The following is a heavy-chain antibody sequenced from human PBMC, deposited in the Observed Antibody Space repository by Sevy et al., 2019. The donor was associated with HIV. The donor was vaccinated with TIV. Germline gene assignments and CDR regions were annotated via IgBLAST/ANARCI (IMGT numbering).Heavy chain of an antibody. CDR2: ISYDGSRK. J-gene: IGHJ3*01. Sequence: GGSLRLSCAASGFTFGSYAMHWVRQAPGKGLEWLAFISYDGSRKYYADSVKGRFTISRDNSKKTLFMQVNSLRAEDTALYYCARERDRQALNVWGQGTMVTVSS. CDR1: GFTFGSYA. CDR3: ARERDRQALNV. V-gene: IGHV3-30-3*01.